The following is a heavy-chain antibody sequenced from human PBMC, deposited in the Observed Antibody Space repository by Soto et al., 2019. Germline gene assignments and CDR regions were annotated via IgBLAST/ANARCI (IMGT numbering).Heavy chain of an antibody. V-gene: IGHV1-18*01. Sequence: QVQLVQSGAEVKKPGASVKVSCRASGYTFTSYGISWVRQAPGQGLEWMGWISADNGNTNYAQKLQGRVTMTTDTSTSTAYMELGSLRSDDTAVYYCARQRGIVLVVYAESFDYWGQGTLVTVSS. CDR2: ISADNGNT. D-gene: IGHD2-8*01. J-gene: IGHJ4*02. CDR3: ARQRGIVLVVYAESFDY. CDR1: GYTFTSYG.